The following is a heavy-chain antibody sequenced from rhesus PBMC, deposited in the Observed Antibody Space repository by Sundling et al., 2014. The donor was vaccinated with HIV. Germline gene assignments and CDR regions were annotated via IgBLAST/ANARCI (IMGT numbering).Heavy chain of an antibody. Sequence: QVQLQESGPGLLKPSETLSLTCAVSGGSISGGYGWDWIRQSPGKGLEWVGRISGTVANTDYNPSLKRRVTISTDTSKNQFSLKLSSVTAADTAVYYCARDESWVGGLDSWGQGSSSPSPQ. V-gene: IGHV4-160*01. CDR2: ISGTVANT. CDR1: GGSISGGYG. CDR3: ARDESWVGGLDS. J-gene: IGHJ6*01. D-gene: IGHD2-39*01.